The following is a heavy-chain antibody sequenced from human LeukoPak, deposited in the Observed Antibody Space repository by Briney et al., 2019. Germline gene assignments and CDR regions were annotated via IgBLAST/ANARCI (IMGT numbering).Heavy chain of an antibody. V-gene: IGHV3-30-3*01. CDR1: GFTFSSYA. J-gene: IGHJ4*02. D-gene: IGHD1-26*01. Sequence: GGSLRLSCAASGFTFSSYAMSWVRQAPGKGLEWVAVISYDGSNKYYADSVKGRFTISRDNSKNTLYLQMNSLRAEDTAVYYCARGGSYFGGGWLDYWGQGTLVTVSS. CDR3: ARGGSYFGGGWLDY. CDR2: ISYDGSNK.